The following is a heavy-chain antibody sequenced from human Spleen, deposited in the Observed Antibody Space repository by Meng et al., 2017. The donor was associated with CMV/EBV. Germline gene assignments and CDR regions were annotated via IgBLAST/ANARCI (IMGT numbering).Heavy chain of an antibody. CDR3: ATGSGDFDH. J-gene: IGHJ4*02. V-gene: IGHV4-4*07. CDR1: GGSISSFY. D-gene: IGHD1-26*01. Sequence: QLQVKELGPGLVQPSEPLSLTCSVSGGSISSFYWSWIRQPAGKGLEWIGRIYTSGRTNYNPSLKSRVTMSVDTSKNQISLRLRSVTAADTAVYYCATGSGDFDHWGQGTLVTVSS. CDR2: IYTSGRT.